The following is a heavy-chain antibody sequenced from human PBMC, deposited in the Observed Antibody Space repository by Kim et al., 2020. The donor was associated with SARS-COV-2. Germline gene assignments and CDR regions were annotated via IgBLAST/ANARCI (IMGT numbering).Heavy chain of an antibody. CDR1: GGSFSGYY. V-gene: IGHV4-34*01. D-gene: IGHD2-2*01. CDR2: INHSGST. J-gene: IGHJ4*02. Sequence: SETLSLTCAVYGGSFSGYYWSWIRQPPGKGLEWIGEINHSGSTNYNPSLKSRVTISVDTSKNQFSLKLSSVTAADTAVYYCARGIVVVPAAMSIAASYYFDYWGQGTLVPVSS. CDR3: ARGIVVVPAAMSIAASYYFDY.